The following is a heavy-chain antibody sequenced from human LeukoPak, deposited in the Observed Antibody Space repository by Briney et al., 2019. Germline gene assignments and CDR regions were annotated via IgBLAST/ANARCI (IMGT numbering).Heavy chain of an antibody. Sequence: GGSPRLSCAASGFTFSSYGMHWVRQAPGKGLEWAAFIRYDGSNKYYADSVKGRFTISRDNSKNTLYLQMNSLRAEDTALYYCARGRGGDYVPSRFDYWGQGTLVTVSS. J-gene: IGHJ4*02. D-gene: IGHD4-17*01. CDR2: IRYDGSNK. CDR3: ARGRGGDYVPSRFDY. V-gene: IGHV3-30*02. CDR1: GFTFSSYG.